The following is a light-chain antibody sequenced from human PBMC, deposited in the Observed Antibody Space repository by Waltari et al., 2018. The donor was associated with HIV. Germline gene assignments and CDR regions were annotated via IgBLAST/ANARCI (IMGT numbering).Light chain of an antibody. J-gene: IGLJ2*01. CDR2: EVS. CDR3: SSYTSSSTYVV. V-gene: IGLV2-14*01. CDR1: SSDVGGYNY. Sequence: QSALTQPASVSGSPGQSITISCTGTSSDVGGYNYVSWYQQHPGKAPKLMIYEVSNRPSGVSNRFSGSKSGNTASLTISGLQAEDEADYYGSSYTSSSTYVVFGGGTKLTVL.